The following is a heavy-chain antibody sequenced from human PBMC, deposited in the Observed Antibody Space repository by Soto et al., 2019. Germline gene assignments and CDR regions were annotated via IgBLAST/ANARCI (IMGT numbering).Heavy chain of an antibody. CDR3: AREAAAGPAGADY. CDR2: IIPILGIA. CDR1: GGTFSSYT. J-gene: IGHJ4*02. Sequence: QVQLVQSGAEVKKPGSSVKVSCKASGGTFSSYTISWVRQAPGQGLEWMGRIIPILGIANYAQKFQGRVTITAEKSTSTAYMELSSLRSEDTAVYYCAREAAAGPAGADYWGQGTLVTVSS. V-gene: IGHV1-69*08. D-gene: IGHD6-13*01.